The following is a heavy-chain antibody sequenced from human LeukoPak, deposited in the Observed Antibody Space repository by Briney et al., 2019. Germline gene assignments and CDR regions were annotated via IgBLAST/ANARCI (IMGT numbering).Heavy chain of an antibody. CDR2: IYYSGST. V-gene: IGHV4-39*01. CDR1: GGSISSSSYY. D-gene: IGHD6-19*01. CDR3: ARYRFWSGWYREYYFGY. J-gene: IGHJ4*02. Sequence: SETLSLTCTVSGGSISSSSYYWGWIRQPPGKGLEWIGSIYYSGSTYYNPSLKSRVTISVDTSKNQFSLKLSSVTAADTAVYYCARYRFWSGWYREYYFGYWGQGTLVTVSS.